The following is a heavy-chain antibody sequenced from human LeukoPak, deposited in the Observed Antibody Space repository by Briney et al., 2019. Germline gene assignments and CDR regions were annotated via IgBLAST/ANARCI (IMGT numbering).Heavy chain of an antibody. CDR1: GFTFGDYA. Sequence: PGGSLRLSCIGSGFTFGDYAMSWVRQTPAKGLEWVGFIRSKTYGGTIEHAASVKGRFIISRDDSKNIAYLQMNGLKTEDTAVYYCTRGLMGYTGYDDYWGQGTLVTVSS. J-gene: IGHJ4*02. CDR3: TRGLMGYTGYDDY. CDR2: IRSKTYGGTI. V-gene: IGHV3-49*04. D-gene: IGHD5-12*01.